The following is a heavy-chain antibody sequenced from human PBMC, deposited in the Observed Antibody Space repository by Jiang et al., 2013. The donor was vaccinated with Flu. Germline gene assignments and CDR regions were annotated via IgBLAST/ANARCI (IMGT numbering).Heavy chain of an antibody. V-gene: IGHV4-30-4*01. D-gene: IGHD3-3*01. CDR3: ARAPPTTYGIVTGAFDL. Sequence: PSQTLSLTCSVSGVSISSGNNFWSWFRQAPGKGLEWVGFIYHSGSSYNDLSLKSRVDMSLDPSKNQFSLRLSSVTVADTAVYYCARAPPTTYGIVTGAFDLWGHGTLVIVS. CDR2: IYHSGSS. J-gene: IGHJ3*01. CDR1: GVSISSGNNF.